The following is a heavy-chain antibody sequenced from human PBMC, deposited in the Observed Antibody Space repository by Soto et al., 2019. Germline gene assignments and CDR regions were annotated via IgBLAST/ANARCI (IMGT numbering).Heavy chain of an antibody. CDR1: GGSISSGGYY. CDR2: IYYSGST. Sequence: SETLSLTCTVSGGSISSGGYYWSWIRQHPGKGLEWIGHIYYSGSTYYNPSLKSRVTISVDTSKHPFSLKLPSLTAEDTAVSYCGRGNLGRIHAFGIWGQGTMGTVSS. J-gene: IGHJ3*02. CDR3: GRGNLGRIHAFGI. V-gene: IGHV4-31*03.